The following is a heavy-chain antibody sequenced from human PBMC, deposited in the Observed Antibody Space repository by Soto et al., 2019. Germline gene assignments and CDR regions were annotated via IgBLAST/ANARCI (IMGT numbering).Heavy chain of an antibody. Sequence: QVQLVESGGGVVQPGKSLRLSCAGSGFTFSSYGMDWVRQAPGKGLEWVAVISYDGSNTYYADSVKGRFTISRDNSKNTLYLQMSSLRADDPAVYYCAKDRMGAGVRGYFDYWGKGTLVPVSS. CDR3: AKDRMGAGVRGYFDY. V-gene: IGHV3-30*18. CDR1: GFTFSSYG. CDR2: ISYDGSNT. J-gene: IGHJ4*02. D-gene: IGHD3-10*01.